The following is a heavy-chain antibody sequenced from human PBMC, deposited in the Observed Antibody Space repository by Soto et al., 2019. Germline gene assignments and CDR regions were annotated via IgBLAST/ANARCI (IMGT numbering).Heavy chain of an antibody. V-gene: IGHV1-69*01. Sequence: QVQLVQSGAEVKRPGSSVKVSCKASGDMFRNSAFTWVRQVPGQGLDWMGVIIPLFRKTNVAQKFQGRVTLTADESTSSLYMEVSSLTSEDTAVYYCARAPLSNGDPNIYFFYGLDVWGQGTTITVSS. CDR2: IIPLFRKT. J-gene: IGHJ6*02. CDR3: ARAPLSNGDPNIYFFYGLDV. CDR1: GDMFRNSA.